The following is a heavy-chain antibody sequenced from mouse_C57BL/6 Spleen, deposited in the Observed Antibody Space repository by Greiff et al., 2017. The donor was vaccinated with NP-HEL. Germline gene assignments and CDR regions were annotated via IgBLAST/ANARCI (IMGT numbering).Heavy chain of an antibody. CDR3: ARYGDYDHYYAMDY. D-gene: IGHD2-4*01. Sequence: EVKLVESGGGLVQPGGSLSLSCAASGFTFTDYYMSWVRQPPGKALEWLGFIRNKANGYTTEYSASVKGRFTISRDNSQSILYLQMNALRAEDSATYYCARYGDYDHYYAMDYWGQGTSVTVSS. J-gene: IGHJ4*01. CDR1: GFTFTDYY. CDR2: IRNKANGYTT. V-gene: IGHV7-3*01.